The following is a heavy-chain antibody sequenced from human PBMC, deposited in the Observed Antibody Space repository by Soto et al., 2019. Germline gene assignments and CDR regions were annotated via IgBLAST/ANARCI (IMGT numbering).Heavy chain of an antibody. J-gene: IGHJ4*02. V-gene: IGHV2-5*02. CDR1: GFSLSTSGVG. CDR3: AHVYGGYDNFDY. Sequence: QITLKESGPTLVKPTQTLTLTCTFSGFSLSTSGVGVGWIRQPPGKALEWLALIYWDDDKRYSPSLKSRLTITKDTSKNQVVLTMTTIDPVDTATYYCAHVYGGYDNFDYWGQGTLVTVSS. D-gene: IGHD5-12*01. CDR2: IYWDDDK.